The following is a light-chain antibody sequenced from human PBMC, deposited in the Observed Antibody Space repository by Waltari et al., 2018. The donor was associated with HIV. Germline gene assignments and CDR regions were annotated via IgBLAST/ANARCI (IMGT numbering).Light chain of an antibody. Sequence: DIQRTQSPSSLSASVGDRGTITCRASQSISSYLNWYQQQPGKAPKLLIYAASSLQSGVPSRFSGRRSGTDVTLTISSLQPAAFATYYCQPSYSTLLPFGGGPKVELK. CDR1: QSISSY. CDR3: QPSYSTLLP. CDR2: AAS. J-gene: IGKJ4*01. V-gene: IGKV1-39*01.